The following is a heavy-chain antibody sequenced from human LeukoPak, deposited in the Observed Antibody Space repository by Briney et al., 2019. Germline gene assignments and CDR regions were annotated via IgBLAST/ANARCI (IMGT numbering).Heavy chain of an antibody. CDR2: ISASGGT. V-gene: IGHV4-4*07. CDR3: ARLGSSGWTDY. CDR1: GGSISSSC. J-gene: IGHJ4*02. Sequence: SETLSLTCTVPGGSISSSCWSWIRQPGGGGLEWIGRISASGGTSYTPSLRSRVTMSFDTSKNQFSLRLSSVTAADTAVYYCARLGSSGWTDYWGQGTLVTVSS. D-gene: IGHD6-19*01.